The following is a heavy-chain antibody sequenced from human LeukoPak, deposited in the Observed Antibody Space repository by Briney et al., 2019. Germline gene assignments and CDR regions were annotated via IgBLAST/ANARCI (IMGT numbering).Heavy chain of an antibody. CDR3: ARGYGSGGANAFDI. J-gene: IGHJ3*02. Sequence: SETLSLTCAVYGGSFSGYYWSWIRQPPGKGLEWIGEINHSGSTNYNPSLKSRVTISVDTSKNQFSLKLSSVTAADTAVYYCARGYGSGGANAFDIWGQGTMVTVSS. CDR2: INHSGST. V-gene: IGHV4-34*01. D-gene: IGHD3-10*01. CDR1: GGSFSGYY.